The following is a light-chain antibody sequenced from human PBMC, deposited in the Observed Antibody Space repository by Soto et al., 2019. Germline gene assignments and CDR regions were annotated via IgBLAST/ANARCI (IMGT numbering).Light chain of an antibody. Sequence: EIVMTQSPATLSVSPGERATLSCRASQSVSSNLAWYQQKPGQAPRLLLYGTSTRATGIPARFSGSGSGTEFTLTISSLQSEDFAFYYCQHYNNWPRTFGQGTKVEIK. V-gene: IGKV3-15*01. CDR2: GTS. CDR1: QSVSSN. J-gene: IGKJ1*01. CDR3: QHYNNWPRT.